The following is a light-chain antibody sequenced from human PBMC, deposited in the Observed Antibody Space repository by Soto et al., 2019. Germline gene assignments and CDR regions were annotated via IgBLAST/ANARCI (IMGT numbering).Light chain of an antibody. CDR1: QSVLYSSNNKNY. CDR2: WAS. CDR3: QQYYSTPPIT. J-gene: IGKJ5*01. Sequence: DIVMTQSPDSLAVSLGERATINCKSSQSVLYSSNNKNYLAWYQQKPGQPPKLXXYWASTRESGVPDRFSGSGCGTDFTLTISSLQAEDVAVYYCQQYYSTPPITFGQGTRLEIK. V-gene: IGKV4-1*01.